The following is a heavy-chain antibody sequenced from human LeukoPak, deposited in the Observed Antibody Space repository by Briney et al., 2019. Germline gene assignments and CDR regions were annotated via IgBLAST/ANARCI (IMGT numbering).Heavy chain of an antibody. J-gene: IGHJ4*02. Sequence: GASVKVSCKASGYTFISYGISWVRQAPGQGLEWMGWISAYNGNTNYAQKLQGRVTMTTDTSTSTAYMELRSLRSDDTAVYYCARDIRTYYYGSGSYFDYWGQGTLVTVSS. D-gene: IGHD3-10*01. CDR2: ISAYNGNT. CDR1: GYTFISYG. CDR3: ARDIRTYYYGSGSYFDY. V-gene: IGHV1-18*01.